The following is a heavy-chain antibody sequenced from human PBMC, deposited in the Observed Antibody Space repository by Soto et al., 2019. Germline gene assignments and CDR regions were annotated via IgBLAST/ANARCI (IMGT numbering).Heavy chain of an antibody. CDR2: ISYDGSDK. D-gene: IGHD3-22*01. J-gene: IGHJ4*02. V-gene: IGHV3-30-3*01. Sequence: PGGSLRLSCAASGFTPTSYAMHWVRQAPGKGLVWVALISYDGSDKDYADSVKGRFTISRDNSRNTLFLQMNSLRAEDTAVYYCARDYYKYYDSSGYYRSPAYWGQGTLVTVS. CDR1: GFTPTSYA. CDR3: ARDYYKYYDSSGYYRSPAY.